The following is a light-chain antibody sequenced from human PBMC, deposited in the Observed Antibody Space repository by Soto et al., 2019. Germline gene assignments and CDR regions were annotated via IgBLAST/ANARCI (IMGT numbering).Light chain of an antibody. J-gene: IGLJ1*01. V-gene: IGLV2-14*01. CDR1: SSDIASFNY. CDR3: SSYAGSNMGV. Sequence: QSALAQPASVSGSPGQSITISCTGSSSDIASFNYVSWYQQYPGKAPKLLIYQVTSRASGVSHRFSGSKFGDTASLTISGLQPEDEAEYYCSSYAGSNMGVFGTGTKLTVL. CDR2: QVT.